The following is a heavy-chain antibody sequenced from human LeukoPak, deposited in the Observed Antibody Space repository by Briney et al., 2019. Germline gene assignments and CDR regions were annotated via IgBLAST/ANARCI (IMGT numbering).Heavy chain of an antibody. CDR3: ARLEGSSGSDAFDI. Sequence: SETLPLTCTVSGGSISSSSYYWGWIRQPPGKGLEWIGSIYYSGSTYYNPSLKSRVTISVDTSKNQFSLKLSSVTAADTAVYYCARLEGSSGSDAFDIWGQGTMVTVSS. CDR2: IYYSGST. J-gene: IGHJ3*02. CDR1: GGSISSSSYY. D-gene: IGHD3-22*01. V-gene: IGHV4-39*01.